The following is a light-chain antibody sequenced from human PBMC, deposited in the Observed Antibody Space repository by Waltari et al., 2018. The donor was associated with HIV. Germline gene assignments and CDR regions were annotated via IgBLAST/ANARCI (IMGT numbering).Light chain of an antibody. CDR3: PQSYSTPPYT. CDR2: AAS. J-gene: IGKJ2*01. CDR1: QSISSY. Sequence: IQMTQSPSSLSASVGDRVTITCRASQSISSYLNWYQQKPGKAPKLLIYAASSLQSGVPSRFSGSGSGTDFTLTISSLQPEDFATYYCPQSYSTPPYTFGQGTKLEI. V-gene: IGKV1-39*01.